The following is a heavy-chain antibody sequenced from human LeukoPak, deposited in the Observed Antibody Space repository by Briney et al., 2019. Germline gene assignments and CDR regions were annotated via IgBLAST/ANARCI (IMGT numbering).Heavy chain of an antibody. CDR2: IYTSGST. D-gene: IGHD6-19*01. CDR1: GGSISSYY. J-gene: IGHJ6*03. CDR3: ARLGTAVAGPYYYYYMDV. Sequence: SETLSLTCTVSGGSISSYYWSWIRQPAGKGLEWIGRIYTSGSTNYNLSLKSRVTISVDKSKNKFSLKLSSVTAADTAVYYCARLGTAVAGPYYYYYMDVWGKGTTVTVSS. V-gene: IGHV4-4*07.